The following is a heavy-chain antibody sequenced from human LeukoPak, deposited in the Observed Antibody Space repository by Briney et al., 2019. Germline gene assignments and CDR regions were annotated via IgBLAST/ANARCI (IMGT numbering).Heavy chain of an antibody. V-gene: IGHV4-59*01. CDR3: ARDSPYCSSTSCYFSFAP. CDR2: IYYSGST. Sequence: PSETLSLTCTVSGGSISSYYWSWIRQPPGKGLEWIGYIYYSGSTNYNPSLKSRVTISVDTSKNQFSLKLSSVTAADTAVYYCARDSPYCSSTSCYFSFAPWGQGTLVTVSS. J-gene: IGHJ5*02. D-gene: IGHD2-2*01. CDR1: GGSISSYY.